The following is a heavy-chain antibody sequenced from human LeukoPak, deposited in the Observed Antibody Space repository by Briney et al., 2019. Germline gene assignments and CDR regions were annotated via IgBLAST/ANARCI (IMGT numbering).Heavy chain of an antibody. Sequence: ASVKVSCKASGYTFTGYYMHWVRQAPGQGLEWMGWINPNSGGTNYAQKFQGRVTMTRDTSISTACMELSRLRSDDTAVYYCARIAVAGHYYYYGMDVWGQGTTVTVSS. CDR2: INPNSGGT. J-gene: IGHJ6*02. D-gene: IGHD6-19*01. V-gene: IGHV1-2*02. CDR1: GYTFTGYY. CDR3: ARIAVAGHYYYYGMDV.